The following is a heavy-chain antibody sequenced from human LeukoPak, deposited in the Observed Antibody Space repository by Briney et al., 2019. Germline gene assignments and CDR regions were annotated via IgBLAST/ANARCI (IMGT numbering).Heavy chain of an antibody. V-gene: IGHV4-34*01. J-gene: IGHJ4*02. CDR3: ARGRAYYGSGSKRTYFDY. CDR1: GFTFSSYA. CDR2: INHSGST. Sequence: KPGGSLRLSCAASGFTFSSYAMSWIRQPPGKGLEWIGEINHSGSTNYNPSLKSRVTISVDTSKNQFSLKLSSVTAADTAVYYCARGRAYYGSGSKRTYFDYWGQGTLVTVSS. D-gene: IGHD3-10*01.